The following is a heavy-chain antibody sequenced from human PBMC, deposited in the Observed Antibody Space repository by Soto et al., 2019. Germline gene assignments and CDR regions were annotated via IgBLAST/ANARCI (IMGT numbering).Heavy chain of an antibody. J-gene: IGHJ4*02. Sequence: GGSLRLSCAASGFTSSDHHMDWVRQAPGKGLEWVGRTRNKANSYTTEYAASVKGRFTISRDDSKNSLYLQMNSLKSEDTAVYYCRAFIAAAGTDYWGQGTLVTVSS. CDR2: TRNKANSYTT. CDR1: GFTSSDHH. V-gene: IGHV3-72*01. CDR3: RAFIAAAGTDY. D-gene: IGHD6-13*01.